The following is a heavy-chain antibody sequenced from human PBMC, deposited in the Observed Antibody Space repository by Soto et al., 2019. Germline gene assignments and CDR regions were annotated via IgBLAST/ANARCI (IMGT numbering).Heavy chain of an antibody. CDR2: IYPGDSDT. Sequence: GESLKISCKGSGYSFTGYWIGWVRQMPGKGLEWMGIIYPGDSDTRYSPSFQGQVTISADKSISTAYLQWSSLKASDTAMYYCARQTQTMVRGVPDYYYGMDVWGQGTTVTVSS. V-gene: IGHV5-51*01. CDR3: ARQTQTMVRGVPDYYYGMDV. J-gene: IGHJ6*02. D-gene: IGHD3-10*01. CDR1: GYSFTGYW.